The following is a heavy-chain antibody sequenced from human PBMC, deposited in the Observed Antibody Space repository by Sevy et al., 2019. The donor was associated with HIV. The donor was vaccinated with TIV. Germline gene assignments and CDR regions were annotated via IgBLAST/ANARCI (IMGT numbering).Heavy chain of an antibody. Sequence: GESLKISCKGSGYDFSTYWSAWVRQMPGKGLELMGIIFPGDSDTRYSPSFQGQVTISADDSIRTSYLQWRSLKASDTAIYYCARRGILLRGGDYFYYGLDVWGQGTTVTVSS. V-gene: IGHV5-51*01. CDR2: IFPGDSDT. D-gene: IGHD1-26*01. CDR1: GYDFSTYW. J-gene: IGHJ6*02. CDR3: ARRGILLRGGDYFYYGLDV.